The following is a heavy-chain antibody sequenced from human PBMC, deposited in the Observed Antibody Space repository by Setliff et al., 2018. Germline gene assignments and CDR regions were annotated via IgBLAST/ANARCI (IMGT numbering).Heavy chain of an antibody. CDR3: ARAGEGPAALHYYYYMDV. CDR2: VFYNGAA. D-gene: IGHD2-2*01. J-gene: IGHJ6*03. Sequence: PSETLSLTCTVSDASIMAWIRQPPGKGLEFIGYVFYNGAAKYDPSPKSRVTMSVDTSKNQFSLKLSSVTAADTAVYYCARAGEGPAALHYYYYMDVWGKGTTVTVSS. V-gene: IGHV4-59*01. CDR1: DASIM.